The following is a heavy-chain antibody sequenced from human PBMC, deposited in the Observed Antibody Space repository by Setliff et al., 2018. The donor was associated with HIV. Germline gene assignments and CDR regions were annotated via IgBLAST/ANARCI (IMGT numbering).Heavy chain of an antibody. V-gene: IGHV4-31*03. D-gene: IGHD2-2*01. CDR1: GGSITSGGFY. J-gene: IGHJ3*02. CDR3: ARGDAMTSLGAFDI. Sequence: PSETLSLTCTDSGGSITSGGFYWSWIRQYPQKGLEWIGYIYYSGGTYYNPSLNSRVTMSVDTSKNQFSLKLSSVIAADTAVYYCARGDAMTSLGAFDIWGQGKMVTVSS. CDR2: IYYSGGT.